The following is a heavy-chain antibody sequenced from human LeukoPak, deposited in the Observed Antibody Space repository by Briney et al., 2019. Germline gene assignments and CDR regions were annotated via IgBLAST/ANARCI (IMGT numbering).Heavy chain of an antibody. D-gene: IGHD2-21*01. Sequence: ASVKVSCKASGYTFTSYYMHWVRQAPGQGLEWMGIINPSGGSTSYAQKFQGRVTMTRDTSTSTVYMELSSLRSEDTAVYYCARVGMEIGWSLDLWGRGTWSLSPQ. V-gene: IGHV1-46*01. J-gene: IGHJ2*01. CDR3: ARVGMEIGWSLDL. CDR1: GYTFTSYY. CDR2: INPSGGST.